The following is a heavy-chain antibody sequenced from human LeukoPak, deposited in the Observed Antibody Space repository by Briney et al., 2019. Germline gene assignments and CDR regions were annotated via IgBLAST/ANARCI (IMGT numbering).Heavy chain of an antibody. CDR1: GFTFSSYG. CDR3: ARVSHDFWSGYGYYYYYAMDV. Sequence: GRSLRLSCAASGFTFSSYGMHWVRQAPGKGLGWVAVITHDGSKKYYADSLKGRFTVSRDNSKNTLYLQMNSLRTDDTAVYYCARVSHDFWSGYGYYYYYAMDVWGQGTTVIVSS. CDR2: ITHDGSKK. V-gene: IGHV3-30*03. D-gene: IGHD3-3*01. J-gene: IGHJ6*02.